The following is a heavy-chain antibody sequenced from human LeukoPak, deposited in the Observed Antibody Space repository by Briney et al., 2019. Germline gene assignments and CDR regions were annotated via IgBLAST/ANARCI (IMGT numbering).Heavy chain of an antibody. D-gene: IGHD5-18*01. CDR1: GFIFSNYN. CDR3: ARALGYSYGYAVDY. Sequence: GGSLRLSCAASGFIFSNYNMNWVRQTPGKGLEWLSYISSSSGTIYYAESVKGRFTISGDNAKNSLYLQMNSLRAEDTAVYYCARALGYSYGYAVDYWGQGTLVTVSS. V-gene: IGHV3-48*01. J-gene: IGHJ4*02. CDR2: ISSSSGTI.